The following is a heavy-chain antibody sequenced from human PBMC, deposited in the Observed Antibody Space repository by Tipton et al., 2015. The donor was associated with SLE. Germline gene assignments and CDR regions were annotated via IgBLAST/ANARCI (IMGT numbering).Heavy chain of an antibody. CDR3: ASLGRAAAVHSDY. CDR1: GYSISSGFY. CDR2: IYHSGST. D-gene: IGHD6-13*01. Sequence: TLSLTCDVSGYSISSGFYWGWIRQPPGKGLEWIGNIYHSGSTYYNPSLKSRVTISVDTSKNQFSLKLSSVTAADTAVYYCASLGRAAAVHSDYWGQGTLVTVSA. V-gene: IGHV4-38-2*01. J-gene: IGHJ4*02.